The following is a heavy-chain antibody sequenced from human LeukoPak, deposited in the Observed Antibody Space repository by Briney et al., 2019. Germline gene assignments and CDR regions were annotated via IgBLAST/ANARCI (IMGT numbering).Heavy chain of an antibody. CDR3: ARDCPLTVAPLCIFDY. Sequence: GGSLRLSCAASGFTFSDYYMSWIRQAPGKGPEWVSYISSSGSTISYADSVKGRFTISRDNAKNSLYLQMNSLRAEDTAVYYCARDCPLTVAPLCIFDYWGQGTLVTVS. J-gene: IGHJ4*02. D-gene: IGHD2-2*01. CDR2: ISSSGSTI. V-gene: IGHV3-11*04. CDR1: GFTFSDYY.